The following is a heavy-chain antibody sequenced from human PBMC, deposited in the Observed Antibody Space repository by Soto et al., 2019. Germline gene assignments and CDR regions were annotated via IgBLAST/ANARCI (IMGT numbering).Heavy chain of an antibody. CDR1: GFTFSDYY. J-gene: IGHJ4*02. CDR3: ARLPPPSCSGASCYHY. D-gene: IGHD2-15*01. Sequence: PGVSLRLSCVASGFTFSDYYMSWIRQTPGKGLEWTSYISNNGRTMYYRDSVKGRFTISRDNTKKLLYLQMNGLRAEDTAVYYCARLPPPSCSGASCYHYWGQGTLVTVSS. V-gene: IGHV3-11*01. CDR2: ISNNGRTM.